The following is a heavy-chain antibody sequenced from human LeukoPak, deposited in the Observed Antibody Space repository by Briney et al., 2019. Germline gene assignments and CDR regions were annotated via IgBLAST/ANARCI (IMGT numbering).Heavy chain of an antibody. CDR1: GGSISSSSYY. D-gene: IGHD6-19*01. CDR2: ISYSGSL. CDR3: ARDERQYSSQVNYYFYMDV. J-gene: IGHJ6*03. V-gene: IGHV4-39*07. Sequence: NSSETLSLTCTVSGGSISSSSYYWDWIRQPPGKGLEWIGSISYSGSLSYKPSLKSRLSISLDTSKNQFSLNLTSVTAADAAVYYCARDERQYSSQVNYYFYMDVWGKGTTVTVSS.